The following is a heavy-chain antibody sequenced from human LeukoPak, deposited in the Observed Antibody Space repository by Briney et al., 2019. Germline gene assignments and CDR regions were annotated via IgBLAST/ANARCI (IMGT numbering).Heavy chain of an antibody. CDR3: AKAPTVTTWVIDF. V-gene: IGHV3-33*06. CDR1: GFTFSSYG. CDR2: IWYDGSNK. J-gene: IGHJ4*02. Sequence: GGSLRLSCAAPGFTFSSYGMHWVRQAPGKGLEWVALIWYDGSNKYYADSVKGRFTISRDNSKNTLYLQMNSLRAEDTAVYYCAKAPTVTTWVIDFWGQGTLVSVSS. D-gene: IGHD4-17*01.